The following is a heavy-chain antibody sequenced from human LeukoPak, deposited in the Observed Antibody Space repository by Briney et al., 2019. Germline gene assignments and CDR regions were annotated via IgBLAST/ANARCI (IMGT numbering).Heavy chain of an antibody. V-gene: IGHV3-64D*06. CDR1: GFTFSSYG. CDR2: IINNGGST. J-gene: IGHJ4*02. D-gene: IGHD6-19*01. Sequence: QPGGSLRLSCAASGFTFSSYGMHWVRQAPGKGLEYVSAIINNGGSTYYADSVKGRFTISRDNSKNTLYLQMSSLRAEDTAVYYCVKDASGWFYYFDYWGQGTLVSVSS. CDR3: VKDASGWFYYFDY.